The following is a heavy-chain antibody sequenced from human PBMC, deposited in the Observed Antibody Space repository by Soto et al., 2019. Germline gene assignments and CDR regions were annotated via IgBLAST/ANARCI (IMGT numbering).Heavy chain of an antibody. J-gene: IGHJ3*02. CDR3: AKVRPLRDCTSTSCLGAFEI. V-gene: IGHV3-23*01. Sequence: EEQLLESGGGLVRPGGSLRLSCADSAFTFRSYAMSWVRQAPGKGLEWVSGITASADTTYYADSVKGRFTISRDNSKNTLYLRMNSLTADDTAVYYCAKVRPLRDCTSTSCLGAFEILGQGTMGTVS. CDR1: AFTFRSYA. D-gene: IGHD2-2*01. CDR2: ITASADTT.